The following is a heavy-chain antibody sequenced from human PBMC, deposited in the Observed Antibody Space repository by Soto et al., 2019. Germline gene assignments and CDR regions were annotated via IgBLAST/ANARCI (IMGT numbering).Heavy chain of an antibody. CDR3: ARGLVWYSSSSTRNYYYYGMDV. D-gene: IGHD6-6*01. Sequence: SETLSLTCAVSGGSISSGGYSWSWIRQPPGKGLEWIGEINHSGSTNYNPSLKGRVTISVDTSKNQFSLKLSSVTAADTAVYYCARGLVWYSSSSTRNYYYYGMDVWGQGTTVTVSS. V-gene: IGHV4-34*01. CDR1: GGSISSGGYS. J-gene: IGHJ6*02. CDR2: INHSGST.